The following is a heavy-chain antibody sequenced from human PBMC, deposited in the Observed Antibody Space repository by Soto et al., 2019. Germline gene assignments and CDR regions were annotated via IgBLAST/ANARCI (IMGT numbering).Heavy chain of an antibody. V-gene: IGHV3-30-3*01. CDR2: VSFDGSNK. CDR1: GFTFSTHA. D-gene: IGHD1-20*01. Sequence: QVQLVESGGGVVQPGRSLRLSCAASGFTFSTHAMHWVGQAPGKGLECVAIVSFDGSNKYYADSVKGRFIISRDNSKNTLYQQMSGLTPEDTAVYYCARDQTGITTTGGGRIDHWGQGTLVTVSS. J-gene: IGHJ4*02. CDR3: ARDQTGITTTGGGRIDH.